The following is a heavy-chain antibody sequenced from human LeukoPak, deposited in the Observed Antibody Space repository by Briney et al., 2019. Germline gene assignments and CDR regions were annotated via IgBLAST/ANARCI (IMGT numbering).Heavy chain of an antibody. J-gene: IGHJ4*02. CDR3: AKIDSSGYYGVGY. Sequence: GETLRLACAASALTFSSDAMSWVRQAPGKGLEWVSSISGSGGSTYYAGSVKGRFTISRDNSKNTLYLQMNNLRAEDTAVYYCAKIDSSGYYGVGYWGQGTLATVSS. D-gene: IGHD3-22*01. CDR2: ISGSGGST. V-gene: IGHV3-23*01. CDR1: ALTFSSDA.